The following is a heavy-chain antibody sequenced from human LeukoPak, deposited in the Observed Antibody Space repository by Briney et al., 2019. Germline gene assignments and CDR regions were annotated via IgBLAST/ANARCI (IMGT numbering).Heavy chain of an antibody. CDR2: INHSGST. V-gene: IGHV4-34*01. Sequence: SETLSLTCAVYGGSFSGYYWSWIRQPPGKGLEWIGEINHSGSTSYNPSLKSRVTISVDTSKNQFSLKLSSVTAADTAVYYCARGLRFLEWFPRSGMDVWGQGTTVTVSS. J-gene: IGHJ6*02. CDR3: ARGLRFLEWFPRSGMDV. D-gene: IGHD3-3*01. CDR1: GGSFSGYY.